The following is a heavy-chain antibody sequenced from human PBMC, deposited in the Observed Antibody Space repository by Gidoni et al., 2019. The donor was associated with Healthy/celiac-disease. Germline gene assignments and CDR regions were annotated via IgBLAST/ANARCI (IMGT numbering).Heavy chain of an antibody. CDR3: ARSPTVPEPGFSAYFDY. V-gene: IGHV1-69*01. D-gene: IGHD4-17*01. CDR1: GGTFSSYA. Sequence: QVQLVQSGAEVKKPGSSVKVSCKASGGTFSSYAISWVRQAPGQGLEWMGGIIPIFGTANYAQKFQGRVTITADESTSTAYMELSSLRSEDTAVYYCARSPTVPEPGFSAYFDYWGQGTLVTVSS. CDR2: IIPIFGTA. J-gene: IGHJ4*02.